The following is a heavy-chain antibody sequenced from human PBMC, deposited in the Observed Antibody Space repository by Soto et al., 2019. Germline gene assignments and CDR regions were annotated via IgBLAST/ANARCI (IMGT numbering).Heavy chain of an antibody. J-gene: IGHJ6*02. D-gene: IGHD6-19*01. CDR3: ARTPSVADPYYYYGMDV. V-gene: IGHV2-70*11. CDR2: IDWDDDK. CDR1: GFSLSTSGMC. Sequence: VSGPTLVNPTQTLTLTCTFSGFSLSTSGMCVSWIRQPPGKALEWLARIDWDDDKYYSTSLKTRLTISKDTSKNQVVLTMTNMDPVDTATYYCARTPSVADPYYYYGMDVWGQGTTVTVSS.